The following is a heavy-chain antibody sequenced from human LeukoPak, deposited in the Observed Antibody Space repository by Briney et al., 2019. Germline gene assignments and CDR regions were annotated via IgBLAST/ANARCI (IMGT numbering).Heavy chain of an antibody. J-gene: IGHJ3*02. Sequence: SETLSLTCTVSGGSISSYYWSWIRQPPGKGLEWIGYIYYGGSTNYNPSLKSRVTISVDTSKNQFSLKLSSVTAADTAVYYCARVRDDYVFSIWGQGTMVTVSS. CDR1: GGSISSYY. V-gene: IGHV4-59*01. D-gene: IGHD3-16*01. CDR3: ARVRDDYVFSI. CDR2: IYYGGST.